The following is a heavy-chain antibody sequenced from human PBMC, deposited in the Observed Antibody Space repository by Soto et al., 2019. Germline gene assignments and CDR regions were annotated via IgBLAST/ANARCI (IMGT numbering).Heavy chain of an antibody. CDR2: IRADGGET. D-gene: IGHD5-12*01. CDR1: GFTFSDYW. J-gene: IGHJ4*02. CDR3: ASNAEICVGNDCHRHFDS. Sequence: EVQLAESGGGLVQSGGSLRLSCAASGFTFSDYWMNWVRQARGKGLEWVASIRADGGETHYVDSVKGRFTFSRDNARKSLYLQMNNLRVEDTAVYYCASNAEICVGNDCHRHFDSWGQGTLVTVSS. V-gene: IGHV3-7*03.